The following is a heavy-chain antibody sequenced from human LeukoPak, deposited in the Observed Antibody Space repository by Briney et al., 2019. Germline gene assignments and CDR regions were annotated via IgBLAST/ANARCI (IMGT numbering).Heavy chain of an antibody. J-gene: IGHJ5*02. CDR2: IYYSGST. CDR3: ARDCYGDYSNWFDP. CDR1: GGSISSSSYY. V-gene: IGHV4-39*07. D-gene: IGHD4-17*01. Sequence: SETLSLTCTVSGGSISSSSYYWGWIRQPPGKGLEWIGSIYYSGSTYYNPSLKSRVTISVDTSKNQFSLKLSSVTAANTAVYYCARDCYGDYSNWFDPWGQGTLVTVSS.